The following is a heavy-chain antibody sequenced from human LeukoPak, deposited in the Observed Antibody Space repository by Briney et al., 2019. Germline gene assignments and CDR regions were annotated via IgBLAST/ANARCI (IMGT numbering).Heavy chain of an antibody. CDR2: IIPIFGTA. V-gene: IGHV1-69*13. CDR3: ARDVAIAAAGKDALDI. J-gene: IGHJ3*02. Sequence: ASVKVSCKASGGTFSSYAISWVRQAPGQGLEWMGGIIPIFGTANYAQKFQGRVTITADESTSTAYMELSSLRSEDTAVYYCARDVAIAAAGKDALDIWGQGTMVTVSS. D-gene: IGHD6-13*01. CDR1: GGTFSSYA.